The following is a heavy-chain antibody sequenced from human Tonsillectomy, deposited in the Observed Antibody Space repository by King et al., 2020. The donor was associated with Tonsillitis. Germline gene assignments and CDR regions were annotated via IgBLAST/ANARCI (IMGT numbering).Heavy chain of an antibody. J-gene: IGHJ4*02. V-gene: IGHV3-43*01. CDR2: ITWDGGST. CDR3: ANGQGAYSSSWYSVYFDY. Sequence: VQLVESGGVVVQPGGSLRLSCAASGFIFDDYSMHWVRPAPGKGLEWVSLITWDGGSTYYADSVKGRFTISSDNSKNSLYLQMNSLRTEDTALYYCANGQGAYSSSWYSVYFDYWGQGTLVTVSS. D-gene: IGHD6-13*01. CDR1: GFIFDDYS.